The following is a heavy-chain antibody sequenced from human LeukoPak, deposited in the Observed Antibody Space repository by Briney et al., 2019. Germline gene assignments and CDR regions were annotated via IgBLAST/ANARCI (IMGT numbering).Heavy chain of an antibody. CDR3: AKGQELDDGVFDS. D-gene: IGHD1-1*01. J-gene: IGHJ4*02. CDR2: IRSNGDTT. Sequence: PGGSLRLSCAASGFTFSSYSMNWVRQAPGKGLEWVSTIRSNGDTTYNADSVKGRFTISRDNSKNTLYLELNSLRVEDTATSYCAKGQELDDGVFDSWGQGTMVTVSS. V-gene: IGHV3-23*01. CDR1: GFTFSSYS.